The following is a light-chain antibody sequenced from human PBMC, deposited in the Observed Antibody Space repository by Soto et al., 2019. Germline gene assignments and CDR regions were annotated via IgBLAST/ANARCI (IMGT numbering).Light chain of an antibody. CDR3: SSYTSSSPYV. CDR2: EVS. CDR1: SSDVGGYNY. Sequence: QCALPHPASLSGSPVQSITISCTGTSSDVGGYNYVSWYQQHPGKAPKLMIYEVSNRPSGVSNRFSGSKSGNTASLTISGLQAEDEADYYCSSYTSSSPYVFGTGTKVTVL. J-gene: IGLJ1*01. V-gene: IGLV2-14*01.